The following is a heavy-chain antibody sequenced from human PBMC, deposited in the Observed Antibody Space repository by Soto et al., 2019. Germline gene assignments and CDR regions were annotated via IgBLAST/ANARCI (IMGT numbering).Heavy chain of an antibody. CDR2: IMPVFATP. CDR1: EGTFSTSA. CDR3: ARDKDRQQLGGNYYYILDV. J-gene: IGHJ6*02. V-gene: IGHV1-69*12. Sequence: QVQLVQSGAEVKKPGSSVKVSCKASEGTFSTSAISWGRQPPGQGLDGVGGIMPVFATPDYAQKFQGRVTISADESTTTAYLELTSLRTDDTAVYYCARDKDRQQLGGNYYYILDVWGQGTAIIVSS. D-gene: IGHD3-3*02.